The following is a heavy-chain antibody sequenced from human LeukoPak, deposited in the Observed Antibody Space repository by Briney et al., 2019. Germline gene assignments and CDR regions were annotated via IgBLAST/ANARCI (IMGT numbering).Heavy chain of an antibody. V-gene: IGHV4-59*01. D-gene: IGHD2-8*02. CDR2: IYYSGST. Sequence: PSETLSLTCTVSGDSISSYYWSWIRQPPGKGLEWIGYIYYSGSTNYNPSLKSRVTISVDTSKNQFSLKLSSVTAADTAVYYCARKGLTGGLDYWGQGTLVTVSS. J-gene: IGHJ4*02. CDR1: GDSISSYY. CDR3: ARKGLTGGLDY.